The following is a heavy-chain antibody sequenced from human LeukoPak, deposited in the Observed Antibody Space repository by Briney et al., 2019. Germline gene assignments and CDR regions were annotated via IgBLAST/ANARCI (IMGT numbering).Heavy chain of an antibody. J-gene: IGHJ4*02. CDR3: ARGVIAARPFLRGY. CDR1: GYTFTGCY. CDR2: INPNSGGT. Sequence: ASVKVSCKASGYTFTGCYMHWVRQAPGKGLEWMGRINPNSGGTNYAQKFQGRVTMTRDTSISTAYMELSRLRSDDTAVYYCARGVIAARPFLRGYWGQGTLVTVSS. D-gene: IGHD6-6*01. V-gene: IGHV1-2*06.